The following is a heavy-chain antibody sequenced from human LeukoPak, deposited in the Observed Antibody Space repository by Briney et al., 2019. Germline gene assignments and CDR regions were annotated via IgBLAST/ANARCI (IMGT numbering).Heavy chain of an antibody. Sequence: SETLTLTCTVSGGSISSGGYYWSWIRQHPGKGLEWIGYIYYSGSTYYNPSLKSRVTISVDTSKNQFSLKLSSVTAADTAVYYCARDKRGYYGSGRYYDYYYGMDVWGQGTTVTVSS. CDR2: IYYSGST. V-gene: IGHV4-31*03. CDR3: ARDKRGYYGSGRYYDYYYGMDV. D-gene: IGHD3-10*01. J-gene: IGHJ6*02. CDR1: GGSISSGGYY.